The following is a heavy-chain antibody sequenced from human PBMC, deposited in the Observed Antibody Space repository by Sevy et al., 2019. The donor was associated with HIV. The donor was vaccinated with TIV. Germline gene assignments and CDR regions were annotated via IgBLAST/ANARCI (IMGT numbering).Heavy chain of an antibody. J-gene: IGHJ4*02. V-gene: IGHV3-30-3*01. D-gene: IGHD3-22*01. CDR2: ISYDGSNK. Sequence: GGSLRLSCAASGFTFSSYAMHWVRQAPGKGLEWVAVISYDGSNKYYADSVKGRFTISRDNSKNTLYLQMNSLRAEDTAVHYCARDTLNYYYDSSGYYYGKAHYFDYWGQGTLVTVSS. CDR1: GFTFSSYA. CDR3: ARDTLNYYYDSSGYYYGKAHYFDY.